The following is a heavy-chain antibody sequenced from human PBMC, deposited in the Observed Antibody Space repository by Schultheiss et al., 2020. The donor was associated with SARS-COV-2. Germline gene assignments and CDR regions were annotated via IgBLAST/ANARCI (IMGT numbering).Heavy chain of an antibody. CDR1: GFTFSSSR. CDR3: ARETKDKHRYFDH. J-gene: IGHJ4*02. D-gene: IGHD1-14*01. Sequence: GGSLRLSCAASGFTFSSSRMHWVCQAPEKGLAWVADIKCDGSEKYYVDSVKGRLTISRDNAKNSLYPQVNSLRVEDMTVYYCARETKDKHRYFDHWGQGTLVTVSS. V-gene: IGHV3-52*01. CDR2: IKCDGSEK.